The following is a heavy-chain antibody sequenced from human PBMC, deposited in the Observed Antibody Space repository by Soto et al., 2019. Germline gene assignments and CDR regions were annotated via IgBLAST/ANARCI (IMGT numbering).Heavy chain of an antibody. V-gene: IGHV4-39*01. J-gene: IGHJ4*02. CDR3: ARQRLLRLKPDFDI. Sequence: SETLSLTCSVSGGSTSDKSYFWGWVRQSPGKGLEWIGSMYYSGSSYYNPSLKSRVTISVDTSKNQFSLKLRSVTAADTAVYFCARQRLLRLKPDFDIWGQGTLVTVSS. CDR2: MYYSGSS. CDR1: GGSTSDKSYF. D-gene: IGHD2-21*02.